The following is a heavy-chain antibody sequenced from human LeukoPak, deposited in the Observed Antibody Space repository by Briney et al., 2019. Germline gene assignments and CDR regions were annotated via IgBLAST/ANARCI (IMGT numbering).Heavy chain of an antibody. J-gene: IGHJ4*02. V-gene: IGHV3-48*02. CDR1: GFTFSNYG. D-gene: IGHD3-22*01. Sequence: GGSLRLSCAASGFTFSNYGMHWVRQAPGKGLEWVSYITGTSTIYYADSVKGRFTISRDNAKNSLYLQMNSLRDEDTAVYYCARVGYDSSGFYHLDYWGQGTLVTVSS. CDR2: ITGTSTI. CDR3: ARVGYDSSGFYHLDY.